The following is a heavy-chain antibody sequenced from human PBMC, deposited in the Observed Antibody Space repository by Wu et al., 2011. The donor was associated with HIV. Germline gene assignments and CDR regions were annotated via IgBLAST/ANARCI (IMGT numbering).Heavy chain of an antibody. D-gene: IGHD3-3*01. CDR3: ARSPFVSTMGYFDY. CDR1: GGTFRKYA. J-gene: IGHJ4*02. Sequence: QVQLVQSGAEVKKPGSSVKVSCTASGGTFRKYAISWVRQAPGQGLEWMGGIIPILGTSNYAQKFQGRVTIIADKSTNTSYMELSSLRSEDTAIYYCARSPFVSTMGYFDYWGQGTLVTVSS. V-gene: IGHV1-69*14. CDR2: IIPILGTS.